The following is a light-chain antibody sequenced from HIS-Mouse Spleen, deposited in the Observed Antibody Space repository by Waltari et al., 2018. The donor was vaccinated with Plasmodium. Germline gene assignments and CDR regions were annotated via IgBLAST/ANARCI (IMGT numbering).Light chain of an antibody. CDR3: QQYGSSPLT. Sequence: EIVLTQSPATLSLSPGERATLSCRASQSVSSSYLAWYQQKPGQAPRRLIYGASSRATGIPDRFSGSGSGTDFTLTISRLEPEDFAVYYCQQYGSSPLTFGGGTKVEIK. V-gene: IGKV3-20*01. CDR2: GAS. CDR1: QSVSSSY. J-gene: IGKJ4*01.